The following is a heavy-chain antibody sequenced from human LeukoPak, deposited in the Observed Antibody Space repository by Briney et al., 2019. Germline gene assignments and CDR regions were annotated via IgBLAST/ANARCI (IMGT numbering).Heavy chain of an antibody. CDR3: ARAECSSGSCSNDY. D-gene: IGHD2-15*01. Sequence: GTSVKVSCKASGYTFTGYYMHWVRQAPGQGPEWMGWINPISGGTKYAQKFQGRVTMTRDTSSSTAYMELSRLRSDDTAVYYCARAECSSGSCSNDYWGQGTLVTVSS. CDR1: GYTFTGYY. V-gene: IGHV1-2*02. J-gene: IGHJ4*02. CDR2: INPISGGT.